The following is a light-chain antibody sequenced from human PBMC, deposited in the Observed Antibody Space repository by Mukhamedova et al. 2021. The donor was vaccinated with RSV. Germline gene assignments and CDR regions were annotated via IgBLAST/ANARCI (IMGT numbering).Light chain of an antibody. CDR3: QQSYCNPDT. J-gene: IGKJ2*01. V-gene: IGKV1-39*01. CDR2: SAS. Sequence: NWYQQKPGKAPKLLIYSASNLQSGVPSRFSGSGSGTDFTLTIRSLQPDDFATYYCQQSYCNPDTFGLGTKLEIK.